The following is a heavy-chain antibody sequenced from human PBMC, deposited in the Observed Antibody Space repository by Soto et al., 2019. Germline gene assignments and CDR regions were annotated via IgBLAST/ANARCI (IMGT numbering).Heavy chain of an antibody. CDR3: AKGPSAGIAAAGPLDC. CDR1: GFTFSSYA. D-gene: IGHD6-13*01. J-gene: IGHJ4*02. CDR2: ISGSGGST. V-gene: IGHV3-23*01. Sequence: GGSLRPSCAASGFTFSSYAMSWVRQAPGKGLEWVSAISGSGGSTYYADSVKGRFTISRDNSKNTLYLQMNSLRAEDTAVYYCAKGPSAGIAAAGPLDCWGQGTLGTVS.